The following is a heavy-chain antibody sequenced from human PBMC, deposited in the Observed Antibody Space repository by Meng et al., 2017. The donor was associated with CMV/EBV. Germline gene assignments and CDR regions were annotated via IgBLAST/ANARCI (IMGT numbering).Heavy chain of an antibody. CDR2: SNHIGST. CDR3: ARESMVRGDD. V-gene: IGHV4-34*01. CDR1: RGSCMAYY. D-gene: IGHD3-10*01. Sequence: RHQRGAGLLNPSEAPPLTRPAYRGSCMAYYCSWIGHPPGKGPAWIGESNHIGSTNYNPSLKSRVTITADTSKNQFSLKLISVTAADTAVYYCARESMVRGDDWGQGTLVTVSS. J-gene: IGHJ4*02.